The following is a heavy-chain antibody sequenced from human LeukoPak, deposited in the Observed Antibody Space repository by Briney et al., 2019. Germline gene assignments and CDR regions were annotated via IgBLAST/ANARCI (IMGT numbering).Heavy chain of an antibody. V-gene: IGHV4-31*03. CDR3: ARMTDWFDP. CDR2: IFYSGST. Sequence: SETLSLTCTVSGGSVSSGGTYWTWICQHPGKGLEWIGYIFYSGSTYYNPSLKSRVTFSVDTSKNQFSLKLSSVTAADTAVYYCARMTDWFDPWGQGTLVTVSS. CDR1: GGSVSSGGTY. J-gene: IGHJ5*02.